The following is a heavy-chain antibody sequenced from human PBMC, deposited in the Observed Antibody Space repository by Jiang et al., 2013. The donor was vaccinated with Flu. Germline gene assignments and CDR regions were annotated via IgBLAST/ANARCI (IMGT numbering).Heavy chain of an antibody. J-gene: IGHJ4*02. Sequence: SQTLSLTRTISGDSVSSDSAAWNWIRQSPSRGLEWLGRTYYRSKWYIDYALSVKSRITINPDTSKNQFSLQLKSVTPEDTALYYCASGAGDYWGQGTLVTVSS. CDR2: TYYRSKWYI. V-gene: IGHV6-1*01. D-gene: IGHD3-16*01. CDR3: ASGAGDY. CDR1: GDSVSSDSAA.